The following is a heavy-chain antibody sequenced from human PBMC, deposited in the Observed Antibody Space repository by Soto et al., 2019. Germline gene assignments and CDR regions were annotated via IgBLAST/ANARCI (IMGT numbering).Heavy chain of an antibody. CDR3: AKVIRADSTSSNFYYYSGLDV. J-gene: IGHJ6*02. CDR1: GFTFRTYG. CDR2: ISNNGINK. V-gene: IGHV3-30*18. D-gene: IGHD6-6*01. Sequence: QVQLVESGGGVVQPGRSLRLSCAASGFTFRTYGMHWVRQAPGKGLEWLAVISNNGINKYYADSVKGRFTISRYNSRDTLFLQMNSLRGEDTAIYYCAKVIRADSTSSNFYYYSGLDVWGQGTTVTVSS.